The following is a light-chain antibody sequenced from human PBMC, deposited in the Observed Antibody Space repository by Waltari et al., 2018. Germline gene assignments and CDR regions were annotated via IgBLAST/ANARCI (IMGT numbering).Light chain of an antibody. Sequence: QSALTQPRSVSGSPGQSVTISCTGTSSNVGVYNYVSWYQQHPGKAPKVMIYDVSKRPSGVPDRYPGSKSGHSASLTISGLQTEDEADYYCCSYAGSYTWVFGGGTRLTVL. CDR2: DVS. CDR3: CSYAGSYTWV. V-gene: IGLV2-11*01. CDR1: SSNVGVYNY. J-gene: IGLJ3*02.